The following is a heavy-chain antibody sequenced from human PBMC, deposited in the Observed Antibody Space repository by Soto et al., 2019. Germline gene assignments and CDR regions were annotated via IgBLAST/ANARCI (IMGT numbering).Heavy chain of an antibody. D-gene: IGHD3-16*02. CDR2: IKSKTDGGTT. CDR1: GFTFSNAW. Sequence: GGSLRLSCAASGFTFSNAWMSWVRQAPGKGLEWVGRIKSKTDGGTTDYAAPVKGRFTISRDDSKNTLYLQMNSLRAEDTALYYCAKGSGDFWSYHHFWGQGTLVTVSS. V-gene: IGHV3-15*01. J-gene: IGHJ4*02. CDR3: AKGSGDFWSYHHF.